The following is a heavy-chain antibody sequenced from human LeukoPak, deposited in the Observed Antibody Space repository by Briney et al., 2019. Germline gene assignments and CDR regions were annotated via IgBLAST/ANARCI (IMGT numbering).Heavy chain of an antibody. CDR2: ISYSGAG. Sequence: SETLSLTCTVSGGSLTGTYYYWGWVRQPPGKGLEWIGSISYSGAGYYNPSLKSRVTISVDTSKNLFSLKLSSVTAADTAVHYCARHNYDGSYYFVPWGQGTLVTVSS. D-gene: IGHD3-22*01. CDR3: ARHNYDGSYYFVP. V-gene: IGHV4-39*01. CDR1: GGSLTGTYYY. J-gene: IGHJ4*02.